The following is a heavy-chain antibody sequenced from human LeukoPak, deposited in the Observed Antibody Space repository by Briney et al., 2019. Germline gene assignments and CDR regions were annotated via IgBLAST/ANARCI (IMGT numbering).Heavy chain of an antibody. D-gene: IGHD3-22*01. J-gene: IGHJ5*02. CDR2: IIPILGIA. V-gene: IGHV1-69*04. CDR1: GGTFSSYA. CDR3: ASNDDSSGDYYEWFDP. Sequence: ASVKVSCKASGGTFSSYAISWVRQAPGQGLEWMGRIIPILGIANYAQKFQGRVTIAADKSTSTAYMELSSLRSEDTAVYYCASNDDSSGDYYEWFDPWGQGTLVTVSS.